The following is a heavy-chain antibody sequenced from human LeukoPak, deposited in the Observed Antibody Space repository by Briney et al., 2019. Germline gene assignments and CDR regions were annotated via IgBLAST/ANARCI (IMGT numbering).Heavy chain of an antibody. D-gene: IGHD4-17*01. CDR2: LYSGGSI. Sequence: GGSLRLSCAASGFTVRSNYMSWVRQAPGKGLEWVSVLYSGGSINYADSVKGRFTISRDDSKNTLHLQMNSLRAEDTAVYYCARARDKDYGDLNWGQGTLVTVSS. V-gene: IGHV3-66*01. CDR1: GFTVRSNY. CDR3: ARARDKDYGDLN. J-gene: IGHJ4*02.